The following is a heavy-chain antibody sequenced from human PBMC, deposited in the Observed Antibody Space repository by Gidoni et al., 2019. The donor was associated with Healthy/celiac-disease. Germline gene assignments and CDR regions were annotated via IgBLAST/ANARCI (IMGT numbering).Heavy chain of an antibody. Sequence: QVQLVESGGGVVQPGRSLRLSCAASGFTFSSYGMHWVRQAPGKGREGVAVIWYDGSNKYYADSVKGRFTISRDNSKNTLYLQMNSLRAEDTAVYYCARDRLRFLEEGLRGMDVWGQGTTVTVSS. CDR3: ARDRLRFLEEGLRGMDV. CDR1: GFTFSSYG. V-gene: IGHV3-33*01. J-gene: IGHJ6*02. D-gene: IGHD3-3*01. CDR2: IWYDGSNK.